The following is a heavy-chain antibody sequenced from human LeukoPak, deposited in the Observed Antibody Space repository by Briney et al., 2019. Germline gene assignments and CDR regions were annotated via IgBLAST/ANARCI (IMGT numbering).Heavy chain of an antibody. CDR1: GFTFSSYG. J-gene: IGHJ3*02. Sequence: GGSLRLSCAASGFTFSSYGMHWVRQAPGKGLEWVAVIWYDGSKEYYADSVKGRFTISRDNSKNTLYLQMNSLRAEDTAVYYCARDYYDSSGYYFGAFDIRGQGTMVTVSS. D-gene: IGHD3-22*01. V-gene: IGHV3-33*01. CDR3: ARDYYDSSGYYFGAFDI. CDR2: IWYDGSKE.